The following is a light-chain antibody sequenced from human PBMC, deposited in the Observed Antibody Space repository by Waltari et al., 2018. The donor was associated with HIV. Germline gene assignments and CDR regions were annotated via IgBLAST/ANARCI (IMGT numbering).Light chain of an antibody. CDR1: QSVSSY. V-gene: IGKV3-11*01. CDR3: QQRSNWPPRGGFT. CDR2: DAS. Sequence: EIVLTQSPATLSLSPGERATLSCRASQSVSSYLAWYQQKPGQAPRLLIYDASNRATGIPARFSGSGSGTDFTLTISSLEPEEFAVYYCQQRSNWPPRGGFTFGPGTKVDIK. J-gene: IGKJ3*01.